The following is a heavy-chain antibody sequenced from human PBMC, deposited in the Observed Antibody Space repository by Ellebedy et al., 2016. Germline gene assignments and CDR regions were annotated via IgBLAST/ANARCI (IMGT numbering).Heavy chain of an antibody. Sequence: GGSLRLSCAASGFTVSSNYMSWVRQAPGKGLEWVSVIYSGGSTYYADFVKGRFTISRDNSKNTLYLQMNSLRAEDTAVYYCARERPMVRGFDPWGQGTLVTVSS. J-gene: IGHJ5*02. CDR2: IYSGGST. V-gene: IGHV3-53*01. CDR1: GFTVSSNY. D-gene: IGHD3-10*01. CDR3: ARERPMVRGFDP.